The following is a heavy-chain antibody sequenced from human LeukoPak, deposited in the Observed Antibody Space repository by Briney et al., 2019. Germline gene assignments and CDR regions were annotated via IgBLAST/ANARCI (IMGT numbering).Heavy chain of an antibody. CDR2: ISADNGNT. Sequence: GASVKLSCKASGYTFTSYGISWVRQAPGQGLEWMGWISADNGNTNYAQKLQGRVTMTTDTATSTAYMELRSLRADDTAVYYCGRALSIVGATAEWFDPWGQGPLVTVSS. J-gene: IGHJ5*02. CDR1: GYTFTSYG. CDR3: GRALSIVGATAEWFDP. V-gene: IGHV1-18*01. D-gene: IGHD1-26*01.